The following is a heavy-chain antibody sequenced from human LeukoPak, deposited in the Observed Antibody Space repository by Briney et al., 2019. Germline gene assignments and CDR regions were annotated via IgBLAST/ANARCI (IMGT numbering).Heavy chain of an antibody. V-gene: IGHV3-7*01. Sequence: AGGSLRLSCAASGFTFSSYWMSWVRQAPGKGLEWVANIKQDGSEKYYVDSVKGRFTISRDNAKNSLYLQMNSLRAEDTAVYYCASSLLHYYGSGLFGYWGQGTLVTVSS. D-gene: IGHD3-10*01. J-gene: IGHJ4*02. CDR3: ASSLLHYYGSGLFGY. CDR1: GFTFSSYW. CDR2: IKQDGSEK.